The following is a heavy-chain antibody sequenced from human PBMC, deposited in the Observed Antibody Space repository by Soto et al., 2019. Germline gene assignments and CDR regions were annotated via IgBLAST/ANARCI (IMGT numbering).Heavy chain of an antibody. CDR3: ARLNGDPDY. J-gene: IGHJ4*02. D-gene: IGHD7-27*01. CDR2: ISHTGGT. CDR1: GGSISSGGHS. Sequence: QLQLQESGSRLVKPSQTLSLTCAVSGGSISSGGHSWTWIRQPPGKGLEWIGYISHTGGTYYNPSLKSRVALSVDRSRNPFALKLNSVTAADTAVYYCARLNGDPDYWGQGILVTVSS. V-gene: IGHV4-30-2*01.